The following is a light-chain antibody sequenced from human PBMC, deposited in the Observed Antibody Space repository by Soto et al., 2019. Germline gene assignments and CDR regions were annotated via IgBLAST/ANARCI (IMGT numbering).Light chain of an antibody. CDR3: QQYDYWQLS. J-gene: IGKJ5*01. V-gene: IGKV3D-15*01. Sequence: IVLTPYPATLSVSPSERATLSCMASQSVGSNLAWYQQRPGQSPRLLIYGASTRASGIPARISGSGSGTEFTLTISSLQSEDFAVYYCQQYDYWQLSFGQGTRLEIK. CDR2: GAS. CDR1: QSVGSN.